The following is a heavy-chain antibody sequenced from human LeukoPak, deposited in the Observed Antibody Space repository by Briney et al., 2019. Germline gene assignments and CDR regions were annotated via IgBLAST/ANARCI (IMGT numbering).Heavy chain of an antibody. CDR3: ATVRVNSVGNVWFDP. D-gene: IGHD3-10*01. V-gene: IGHV1-24*01. CDR1: GYTLTELS. J-gene: IGHJ5*02. CDR2: FDPEDGET. Sequence: GASVKVSCKVSGYTLTELSMHWVRQAPGKGLEWMGGFDPEDGETIHAQKFQGRVTMTEDTSTDTAYMELSSLRSEDTAVYYCATVRVNSVGNVWFDPWGQGTLVTVSS.